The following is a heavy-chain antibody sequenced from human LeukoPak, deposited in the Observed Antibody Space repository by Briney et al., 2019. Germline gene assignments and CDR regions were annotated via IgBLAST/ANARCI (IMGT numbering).Heavy chain of an antibody. D-gene: IGHD6-19*01. J-gene: IGHJ6*02. V-gene: IGHV3-21*01. Sequence: PGGSLRLSCAASGFTFSSYSMNWVRQAPGKGLEWVSSISSSSSYIYYADSVKGRFTISRDNAKNSLYPQMNSLRAEDTAVYYCARDSLGGWYKRMDVWGQGTTVTVSS. CDR3: ARDSLGGWYKRMDV. CDR2: ISSSSSYI. CDR1: GFTFSSYS.